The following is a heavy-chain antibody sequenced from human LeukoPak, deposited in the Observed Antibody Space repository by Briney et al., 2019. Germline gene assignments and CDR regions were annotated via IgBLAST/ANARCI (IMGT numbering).Heavy chain of an antibody. CDR3: AGGGYNYRGFDY. Sequence: GGSLRLSCAASGFTFSSYAMHWVRQAPGKGLEWVAVISYDGSNKYYADSVKGRFTISRDNSKNTLYLQMNSLRAEDTAVYYCAGGGYNYRGFDYWGQGTLVTVSS. CDR1: GFTFSSYA. CDR2: ISYDGSNK. V-gene: IGHV3-30*04. D-gene: IGHD5-24*01. J-gene: IGHJ4*02.